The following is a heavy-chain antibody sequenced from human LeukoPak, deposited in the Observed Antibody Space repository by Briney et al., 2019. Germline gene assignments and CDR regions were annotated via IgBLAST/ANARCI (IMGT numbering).Heavy chain of an antibody. D-gene: IGHD3-22*01. V-gene: IGHV4-59*01. CDR3: ARGRYYYDSSGYYLWFDP. J-gene: IGHJ5*02. CDR2: IYYSGST. Sequence: SETLSLTCTVSGGSISSYYWSWIRQPPGKGLEWIGYIYYSGSTNYNPSLKSRVTISVDTSKNQFSLKLSSVTAADTAVYYCARGRYYYDSSGYYLWFDPWGQGTLVTVSS. CDR1: GGSISSYY.